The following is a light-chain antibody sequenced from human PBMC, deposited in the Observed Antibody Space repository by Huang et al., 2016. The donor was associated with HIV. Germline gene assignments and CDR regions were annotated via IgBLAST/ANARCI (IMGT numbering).Light chain of an antibody. Sequence: IVLTQSPATLSLYPGERVTLSCRASQSVGNYIAWYQQHPGQSPRLLIYDTSNRATGTPVRFSGSGSGTDFALTISNVESEDFAVYYCQQRSSGVTFGGGTKVQVK. J-gene: IGKJ4*01. CDR2: DTS. CDR3: QQRSSGVT. V-gene: IGKV3-11*01. CDR1: QSVGNY.